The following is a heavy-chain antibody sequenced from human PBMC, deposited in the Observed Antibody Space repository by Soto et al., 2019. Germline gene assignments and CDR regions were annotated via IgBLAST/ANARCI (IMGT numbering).Heavy chain of an antibody. J-gene: IGHJ4*02. D-gene: IGHD3-22*01. CDR2: ISGSGGST. CDR1: GFTFSSYA. Sequence: SGGSLRLSCAASGFTFSSYAMSWVRQAPGKGLEWVSAISGSGGSTYYADSVKGRFTISRDNSKNTLYLQMKSLRAEDTAVYYCAKDQAMIVVTYFDYWGQGTLVTVSS. V-gene: IGHV3-23*01. CDR3: AKDQAMIVVTYFDY.